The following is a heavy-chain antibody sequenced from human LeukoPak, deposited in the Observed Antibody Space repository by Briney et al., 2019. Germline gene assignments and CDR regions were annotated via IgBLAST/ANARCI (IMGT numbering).Heavy chain of an antibody. D-gene: IGHD2-2*02. J-gene: IGHJ4*02. CDR1: GVSISSSNYF. V-gene: IGHV4-39*07. CDR3: AREDRYCSSTSCYTWDY. Sequence: SETLSLTCTVSGVSISSSNYFWAWIRQSPGKGLEWIGSIYFRGSISSSPSLKSRVTISIDASRNQFSLKLTSVTAADTAVYYCAREDRYCSSTSCYTWDYWGQGTLVAV. CDR2: IYFRGSI.